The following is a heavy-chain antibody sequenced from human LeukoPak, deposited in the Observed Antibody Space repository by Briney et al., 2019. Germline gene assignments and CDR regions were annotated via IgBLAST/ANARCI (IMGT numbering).Heavy chain of an antibody. J-gene: IGHJ4*02. D-gene: IGHD3-9*01. CDR3: ARVVVLRYFAPVSGGQGTTVDY. V-gene: IGHV1-18*01. Sequence: ASVKVSCKASGYTFTSYGISWVRQAPGQGLEWMGWISAYNGNTNYAQKLQGRVTMTTDTSTSTAYMELRSLRSDDTAVYYCARVVVLRYFAPVSGGQGTTVDYWGQGTPVTVSS. CDR1: GYTFTSYG. CDR2: ISAYNGNT.